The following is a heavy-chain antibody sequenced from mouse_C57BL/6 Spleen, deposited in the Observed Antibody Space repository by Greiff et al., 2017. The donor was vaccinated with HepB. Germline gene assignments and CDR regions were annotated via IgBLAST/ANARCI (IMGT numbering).Heavy chain of an antibody. CDR3: ARQGAYYSIFAY. V-gene: IGHV5-9*01. D-gene: IGHD2-5*01. J-gene: IGHJ3*01. CDR1: GFTFSSYT. Sequence: EVNLVESGGGLVKPGGSLKLSCAASGFTFSSYTMSWVRQTPEKRLEWVATISGGGGNTYYPDSVKGRFTISRDNAKNTLYLQMSSLRSEDTALYYCARQGAYYSIFAYWGQGTLVTVSA. CDR2: ISGGGGNT.